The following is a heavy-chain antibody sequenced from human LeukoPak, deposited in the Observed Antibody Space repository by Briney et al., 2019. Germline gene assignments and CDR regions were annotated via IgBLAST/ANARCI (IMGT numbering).Heavy chain of an antibody. V-gene: IGHV1-18*01. D-gene: IGHD3-22*01. J-gene: IGHJ5*02. CDR2: ISAYNGNT. CDR3: ARATDYYDSSGYPFDP. CDR1: GYTFTSYG. Sequence: GASVKVSCRASGYTFTSYGISWVRQAPGQGLEWMGWISAYNGNTNYAQKLQGRVTMTTDTSTSTGYMELRILRSDDTAVYYCARATDYYDSSGYPFDPWGQGTLVTVSS.